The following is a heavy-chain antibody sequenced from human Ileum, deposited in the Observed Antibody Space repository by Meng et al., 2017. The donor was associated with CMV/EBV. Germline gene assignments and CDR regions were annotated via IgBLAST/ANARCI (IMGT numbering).Heavy chain of an antibody. Sequence: GESLKISCAASGFNFNIFSMSWVRQAPGKGLEWVASIRQDGSEKYYVDFVKGRFTISRDNAKNSLFLQMNSLRAEDTAVYYCARTLCCSSSSSPYAFDIWGQGTVVTVSS. CDR2: IRQDGSEK. CDR1: GFNFNIFS. J-gene: IGHJ3*02. D-gene: IGHD2-2*01. CDR3: ARTLCCSSSSSPYAFDI. V-gene: IGHV3-7*03.